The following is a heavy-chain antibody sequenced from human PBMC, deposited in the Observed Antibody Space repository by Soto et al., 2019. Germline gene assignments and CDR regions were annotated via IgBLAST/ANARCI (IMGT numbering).Heavy chain of an antibody. V-gene: IGHV4-59*01. J-gene: IGHJ6*02. CDR1: GASISSYY. Sequence: PSETLSLTCTVSGASISSYYWSWIRQPPGKGLEWIGCIDYTGSTNHNPSLKSRVTISVDTSKNQFSLKLSFVTAADTAVYYCARGGLRFLSPKDVWGQGTTVTVSS. CDR3: ARGGLRFLSPKDV. D-gene: IGHD3-3*01. CDR2: IDYTGST.